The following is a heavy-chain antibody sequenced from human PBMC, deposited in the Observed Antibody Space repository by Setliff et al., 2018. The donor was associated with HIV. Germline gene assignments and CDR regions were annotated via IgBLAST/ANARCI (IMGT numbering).Heavy chain of an antibody. CDR3: AREALNLGELSSNPDASDI. CDR1: GFSLSTSGVA. Sequence: LVNPTQTLTLTCTFSGFSLSTSGVAVGWIRQPPGKALEWLGYIYHSGSTYYNPSLKSRVTISVDRSKNQFSLKLRSVTVADTAVYYCAREALNLGELSSNPDASDIWGQGTMVTVSS. D-gene: IGHD3-16*02. J-gene: IGHJ3*02. V-gene: IGHV4-30-2*01. CDR2: IYHSGST.